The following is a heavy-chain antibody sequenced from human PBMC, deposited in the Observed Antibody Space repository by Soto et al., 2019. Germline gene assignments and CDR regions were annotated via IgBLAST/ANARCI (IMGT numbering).Heavy chain of an antibody. CDR2: ISGSGTGT. CDR3: AKEGGGGAAMVTSYFDY. V-gene: IGHV3-23*01. J-gene: IGHJ4*02. D-gene: IGHD5-18*01. CDR1: GITFNNYA. Sequence: EVQLLESGGGLVQPGGSLRLSCAASGITFNNYALNWVRQAPGKGLVWVSGISGSGTGTYYADSVKGRFTISRDNSKSTVYLHMNSLRADDTAIYYCAKEGGGGAAMVTSYFDYWGQGTLVTVSS.